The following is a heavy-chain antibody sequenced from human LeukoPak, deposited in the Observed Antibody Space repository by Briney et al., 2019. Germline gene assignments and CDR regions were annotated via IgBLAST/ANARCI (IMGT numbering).Heavy chain of an antibody. J-gene: IGHJ4*02. Sequence: PSETLSLTCAVYGASFSGYYWSWLRQPPGRGLEWIGEINHSGSTNYNPSRKSRVTISVDTSKNQFSLKLSSVTAADTAVYYCARGGRWLSYWGQGTLVTVSS. D-gene: IGHD5-24*01. V-gene: IGHV4-34*01. CDR2: INHSGST. CDR1: GASFSGYY. CDR3: ARGGRWLSY.